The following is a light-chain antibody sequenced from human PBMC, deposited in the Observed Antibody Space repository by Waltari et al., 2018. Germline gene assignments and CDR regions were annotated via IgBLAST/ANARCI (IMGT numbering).Light chain of an antibody. CDR1: RRGVGTYDY. CDR2: EVR. V-gene: IGLV2-8*01. J-gene: IGLJ1*01. Sequence: QSALTQPPSASGSPGPSVPISSTGPRRGVGTYDYVSWYQQYPGNAPRLLIYEVRKRPSGVPDRFSGSKSGNTASLTVSGLQAEDEADYYCSSYGGSDSYVFGSGTKVTV. CDR3: SSYGGSDSYV.